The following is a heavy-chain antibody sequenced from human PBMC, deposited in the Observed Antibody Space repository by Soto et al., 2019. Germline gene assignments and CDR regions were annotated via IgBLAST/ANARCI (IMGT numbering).Heavy chain of an antibody. J-gene: IGHJ4*02. Sequence: GGSQRLSCAASGFTFSSYAMNWVRQAPGKGPEWVSHISVSGGTYYADSVKGRFTISRDNFKNTLFLQMNSLRAEDTAVYYCAKSLSTATSFDYWGQGTPVTVSS. V-gene: IGHV3-23*01. CDR2: ISVSGGT. CDR3: AKSLSTATSFDY. CDR1: GFTFSSYA.